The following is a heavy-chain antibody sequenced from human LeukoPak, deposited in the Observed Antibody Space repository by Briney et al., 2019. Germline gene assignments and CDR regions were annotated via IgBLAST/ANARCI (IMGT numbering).Heavy chain of an antibody. V-gene: IGHV3-23*01. J-gene: IGHJ3*02. D-gene: IGHD1-26*01. CDR1: GFSFSNYW. CDR3: AKSHGIVGAEDAFDI. Sequence: GGSLRLSCTASGFSFSNYWMSWVRQAPGKGLEWVSAISGSGGSTYYADSVKGRFTISRDNSKNTLYLQMNSLRAEDTAVYYCAKSHGIVGAEDAFDIWGQGTMVTVSS. CDR2: ISGSGGST.